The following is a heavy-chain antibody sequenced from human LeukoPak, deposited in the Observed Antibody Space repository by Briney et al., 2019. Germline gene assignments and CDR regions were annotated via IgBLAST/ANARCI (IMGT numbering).Heavy chain of an antibody. CDR2: LSGSGGTT. V-gene: IGHV3-23*01. D-gene: IGHD6-19*01. Sequence: HPGGSLRLSCAASGFTFSDYTINWVRQAPGKGLEWVSGLSGSGGTTYYADSVKGRFTISRDNSKNTLYLQMNSLRAEDTAVYYCAKDLLEGIAVARPDYWGQGTLVTVSS. J-gene: IGHJ4*02. CDR3: AKDLLEGIAVARPDY. CDR1: GFTFSDYT.